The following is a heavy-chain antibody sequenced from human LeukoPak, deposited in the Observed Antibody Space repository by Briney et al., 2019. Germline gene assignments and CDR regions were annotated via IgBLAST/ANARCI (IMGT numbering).Heavy chain of an antibody. CDR1: GGSFSGYY. J-gene: IGHJ4*02. CDR3: ARLEWLRFGRAQNDY. D-gene: IGHD5-12*01. V-gene: IGHV4-34*01. Sequence: PSETLSHTCAVYGGSFSGYYWSWIRQPPGKGLEWIGEINHSGSTNYNPSLKSRVTISVDTSKNQFSLKLSSVTAADTAVYYCARLEWLRFGRAQNDYWGQGTLVTVSS. CDR2: INHSGST.